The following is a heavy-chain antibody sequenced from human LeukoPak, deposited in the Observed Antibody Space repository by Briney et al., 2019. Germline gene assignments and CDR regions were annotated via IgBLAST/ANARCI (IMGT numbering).Heavy chain of an antibody. CDR2: SSAYNGNT. J-gene: IGHJ4*02. CDR1: GYTFTSFG. Sequence: ASVKVSCKASGYTFTSFGISWVRQAPGQGLEWMGWSSAYNGNTNYAQKLQGRVTMTTDTSTSTAYMELRGLRSDDTAVYYCAREGDVLLWFGELYPLDYWGQGTLVTVSS. V-gene: IGHV1-18*01. D-gene: IGHD3-10*01. CDR3: AREGDVLLWFGELYPLDY.